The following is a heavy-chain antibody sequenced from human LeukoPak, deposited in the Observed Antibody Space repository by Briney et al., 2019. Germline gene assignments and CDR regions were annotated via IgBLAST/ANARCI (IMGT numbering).Heavy chain of an antibody. CDR2: ISAYNGNT. Sequence: GASVKVSCKASGYTFTSYGISWVRQAPGQGLEWMGWISAYNGNTNYAQKLQGRVTMTTDTSTSIAYMELRSLRSDDTAVYYCARGPYGSGSYYKFDYWGQGTLVTVSS. J-gene: IGHJ4*02. D-gene: IGHD3-10*01. CDR3: ARGPYGSGSYYKFDY. CDR1: GYTFTSYG. V-gene: IGHV1-18*01.